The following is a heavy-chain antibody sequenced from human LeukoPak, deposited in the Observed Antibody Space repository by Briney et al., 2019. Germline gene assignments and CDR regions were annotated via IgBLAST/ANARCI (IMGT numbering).Heavy chain of an antibody. Sequence: GRSLRLSCAASGFTFSSYGMHWVRQAPGKGLVWVSRINTEGSSTTYADSVKGRFTISRDNAKNTLYLQMNSLRDEDTAVYYCARGRGSYFDFWGQGTLVPVSS. V-gene: IGHV3-74*01. CDR2: INTEGSST. CDR1: GFTFSSYG. CDR3: ARGRGSYFDF. D-gene: IGHD2-15*01. J-gene: IGHJ4*02.